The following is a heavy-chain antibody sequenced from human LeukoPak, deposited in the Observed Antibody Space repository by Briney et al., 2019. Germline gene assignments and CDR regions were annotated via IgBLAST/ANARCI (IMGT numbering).Heavy chain of an antibody. CDR2: INTSGST. D-gene: IGHD6-6*01. CDR1: GGSITTYY. V-gene: IGHV4-4*07. Sequence: PPETLSLTCSVSGGSITTYYWSWIRQPAGKGLEWIGRINTSGSTNYNPSLKSRVTMSVDTSKNQFSLKLSSVTAADTAVYYCAKHRYSSSTNYYFDSWGQGTLVTVSS. J-gene: IGHJ4*02. CDR3: AKHRYSSSTNYYFDS.